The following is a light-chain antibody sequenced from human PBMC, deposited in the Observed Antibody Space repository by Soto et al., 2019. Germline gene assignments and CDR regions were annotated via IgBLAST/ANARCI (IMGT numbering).Light chain of an antibody. CDR2: SIF. V-gene: IGKV3-20*01. J-gene: IGKJ1*01. CDR1: QIGNTNY. CDR3: QHYGHPRWT. Sequence: EMVLTQSPGTLSLSPCERATLHSRASQIGNTNYLAWYQQRPGQPPRLLIYSIFTRANGTPDRFSGSGSGTDFTLTISRLAPEDSALYYCQHYGHPRWTFGPGTKVDIK.